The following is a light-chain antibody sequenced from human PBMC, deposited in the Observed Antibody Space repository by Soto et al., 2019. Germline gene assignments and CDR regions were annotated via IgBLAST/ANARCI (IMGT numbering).Light chain of an antibody. CDR2: GAS. Sequence: EIVMTQSPATLSVSPGERATLSCRASQSVSSNLARYQQKPGQAPRLLIFGASTRATGIPVRFSGSGSGTEFTLTISSLQSEDFAVYYCQQYNNWPAITFGQGTRLEIK. J-gene: IGKJ5*01. CDR1: QSVSSN. CDR3: QQYNNWPAIT. V-gene: IGKV3-15*01.